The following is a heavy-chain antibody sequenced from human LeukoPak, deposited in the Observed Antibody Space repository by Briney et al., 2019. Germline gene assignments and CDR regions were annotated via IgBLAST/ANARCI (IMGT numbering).Heavy chain of an antibody. CDR3: ARNRDGYNSFDY. CDR2: IYYSGSS. Sequence: LSETLSLTCTVSGGSINNGGYYWSWIRQHPGKGLEWIGYIYYSGSSYYNPSLRSRVTISVDTSKNHFSLKLSSVTAADTAVYYCARNRDGYNSFDYWGQGTLVTVSS. CDR1: GGSINNGGYY. J-gene: IGHJ4*02. D-gene: IGHD5-24*01. V-gene: IGHV4-31*03.